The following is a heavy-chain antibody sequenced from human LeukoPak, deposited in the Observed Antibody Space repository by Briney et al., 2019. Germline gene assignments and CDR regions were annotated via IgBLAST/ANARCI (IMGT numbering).Heavy chain of an antibody. CDR2: INPSGGST. V-gene: IGHV1-46*01. D-gene: IGHD6-19*01. Sequence: ASVKVSCKASGYTFTSYYMHWVRQAPGQGLEWMGIINPSGGSTSYAQKFQGRVTMTRDTSISTAYMELSRLRSDDTAVYYCARDVAGGDYWGQGTLVTVSS. CDR3: ARDVAGGDY. J-gene: IGHJ4*02. CDR1: GYTFTSYY.